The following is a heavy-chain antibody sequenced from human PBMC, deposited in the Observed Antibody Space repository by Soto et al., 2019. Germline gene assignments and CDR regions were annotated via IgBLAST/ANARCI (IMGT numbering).Heavy chain of an antibody. CDR3: VLGGLETGYYRDMDY. D-gene: IGHD3-9*01. CDR2: ISAYNGDT. Sequence: ASVKVSCKSSGYAFKNYGINWVRQAPGRGLEWVAWISAYNGDTSYAQHLQGRVTVTTETLTNTAYMELRSLRPDDTAVYFCVLGGLETGYYRDMDYWGQGTLVTVSS. V-gene: IGHV1-18*04. J-gene: IGHJ4*02. CDR1: GYAFKNYG.